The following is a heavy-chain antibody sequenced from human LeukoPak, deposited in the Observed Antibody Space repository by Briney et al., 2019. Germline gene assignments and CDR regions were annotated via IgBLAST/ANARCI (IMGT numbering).Heavy chain of an antibody. D-gene: IGHD4-17*01. CDR3: ARYHSGDAFDY. J-gene: IGHJ4*02. CDR1: GYTFTGYY. Sequence: ASVKVSCKASGYTFTGYYMYWVRQAPGQGLEWMGWINPNSGGTNYAQMFQGRVTMTRDTSISTAYMELSRLRSDDTAVYYCARYHSGDAFDYWGQGTLVTVSS. CDR2: INPNSGGT. V-gene: IGHV1-2*02.